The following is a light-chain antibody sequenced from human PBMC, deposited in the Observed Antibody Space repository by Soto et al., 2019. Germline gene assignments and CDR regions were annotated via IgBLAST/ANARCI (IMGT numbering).Light chain of an antibody. CDR2: AAS. CDR1: QNIDNF. Sequence: DIQMTQSPSSLSASVGDRVSITCRTSQNIDNFLSWYQQKPGEAPKLLIYAASTLQSGVPSRFSGSGSGTDFTLTISSLQPEDFANYYCQQTSSAPRVTFGPGTKVDIK. J-gene: IGKJ3*01. CDR3: QQTSSAPRVT. V-gene: IGKV1-39*01.